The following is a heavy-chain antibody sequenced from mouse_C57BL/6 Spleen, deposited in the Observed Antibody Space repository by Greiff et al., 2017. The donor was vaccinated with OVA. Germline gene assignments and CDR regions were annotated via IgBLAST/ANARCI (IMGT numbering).Heavy chain of an antibody. V-gene: IGHV14-3*01. J-gene: IGHJ2*01. CDR2: IDPADGNT. CDR3: DRDGYDVNYYGD. CDR1: GFNFKSYY. Sequence: VQLQQSVAELVRPGASVKLSCTASGFNFKSYYMHWVKQRPEQGLEWIGRIDPADGNTNYAPKFKGKATMTADTSSNTAYMQLSSLTSEDTAIEDCDRDGYDVNYYGDWGKGTTVTVSA. D-gene: IGHD2-3*01.